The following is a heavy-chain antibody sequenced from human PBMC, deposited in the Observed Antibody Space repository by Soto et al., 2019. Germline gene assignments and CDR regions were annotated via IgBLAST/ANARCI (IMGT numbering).Heavy chain of an antibody. CDR1: GFTFDDYA. CDR3: VKDESINWYSGHFRH. J-gene: IGHJ1*01. CDR2: INWNSGSI. D-gene: IGHD6-13*01. Sequence: GGSLRLSCAASGFTFDDYAMHWVRQVPGKGLEWVSGINWNSGSIGYADSVKGRFAISRDNAKNSLHLQMNSLRAEDTAFYYCVKDESINWYSGHFRHWGQGTQVTVSS. V-gene: IGHV3-9*01.